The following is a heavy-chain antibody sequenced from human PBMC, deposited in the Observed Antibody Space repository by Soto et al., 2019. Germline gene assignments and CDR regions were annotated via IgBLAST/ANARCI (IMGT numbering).Heavy chain of an antibody. CDR2: ITSSNSYI. Sequence: GGSLRLSCAASGFIFSSYSMSWVRQPPGKGLEWVSLITSSNSYIYYGDSVKGRFTISRDNAKKSLYLQMNSLRAEDTAVYCCARDGGRLYRGDHYFDYWGLGTLVTVSS. CDR1: GFIFSSYS. V-gene: IGHV3-21*01. J-gene: IGHJ4*02. D-gene: IGHD3-10*01. CDR3: ARDGGRLYRGDHYFDY.